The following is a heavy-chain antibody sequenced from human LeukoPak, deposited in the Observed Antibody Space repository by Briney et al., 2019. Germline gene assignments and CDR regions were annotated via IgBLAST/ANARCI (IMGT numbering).Heavy chain of an antibody. CDR2: ISSSSSTI. CDR3: ARVDWADAFDI. J-gene: IGHJ3*02. D-gene: IGHD3-9*01. Sequence: PGGSLRLSCAASGFTFSSYSMNWVRRAPGKGLEWVSYISSSSSTIYYADSVKGRFTISRDNAKNSLYLQMNSLRAEDTAVYYCARVDWADAFDIWGQGTMVTVSS. V-gene: IGHV3-48*01. CDR1: GFTFSSYS.